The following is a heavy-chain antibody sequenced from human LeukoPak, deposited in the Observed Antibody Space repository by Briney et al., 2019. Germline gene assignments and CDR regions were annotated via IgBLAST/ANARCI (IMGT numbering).Heavy chain of an antibody. V-gene: IGHV1-2*02. Sequence: ASVKVSCKASGYTFTGYYMHWVPQAPGKGLEWMGWIKPNSGGTKYAQKLQGRVTMTRETSIRTAYMELSRLRSDGTAVYYCARGPRGIGVAAVDYWGQGSLVTVSS. CDR3: ARGPRGIGVAAVDY. CDR1: GYTFTGYY. CDR2: IKPNSGGT. J-gene: IGHJ4*02. D-gene: IGHD6-19*01.